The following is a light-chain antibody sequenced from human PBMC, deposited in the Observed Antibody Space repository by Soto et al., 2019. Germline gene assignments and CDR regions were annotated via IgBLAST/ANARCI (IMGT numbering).Light chain of an antibody. J-gene: IGLJ3*02. CDR1: ASNIGAGYD. Sequence: QPVLTQPPSVSGAPGQRVTLSCTGSASNIGAGYDVHWYQQLPGTAPKLLIYGNSNRPSGVPDRFSGSKSGTSASLAITGLQAEDEADYYCQSYDNSLSGWVFGGGTKVTVL. CDR3: QSYDNSLSGWV. V-gene: IGLV1-40*01. CDR2: GNS.